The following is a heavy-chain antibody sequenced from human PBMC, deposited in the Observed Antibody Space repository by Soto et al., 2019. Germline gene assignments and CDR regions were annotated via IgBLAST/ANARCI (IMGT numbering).Heavy chain of an antibody. CDR3: ARDPFY. J-gene: IGHJ4*02. CDR2: IHNSGGT. Sequence: QVQLQESGPGLVKPSETLSLTCTVSGGSISEFYWSWIRQPPGKGLEWIGYIHNSGGTNYNPSPKRRVTISGDTSKNQFSLRLSSVTASDTAVYDCARDPFYWGQGTLVTVSS. CDR1: GGSISEFY. V-gene: IGHV4-59*01.